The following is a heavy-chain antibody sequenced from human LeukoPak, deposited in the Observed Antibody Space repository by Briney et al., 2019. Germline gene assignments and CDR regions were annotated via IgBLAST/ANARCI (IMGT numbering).Heavy chain of an antibody. CDR2: INHSGST. J-gene: IGHJ4*02. Sequence: SETLSLTCAVYGGSSSGYYWSWIRQPPGKGLEWIGEINHSGSTNYNPSLKSRVTISVDTSKNQFSLKLSSVTAADTAVYYCARYLRGYSYGFDYWGQGTLVTVSS. D-gene: IGHD5-18*01. CDR1: GGSSSGYY. CDR3: ARYLRGYSYGFDY. V-gene: IGHV4-34*01.